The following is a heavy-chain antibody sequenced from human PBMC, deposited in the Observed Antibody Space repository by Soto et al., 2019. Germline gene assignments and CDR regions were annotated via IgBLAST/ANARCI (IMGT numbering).Heavy chain of an antibody. V-gene: IGHV4-34*01. D-gene: IGHD3-10*01. CDR1: GGSFSGYY. Sequence: PSETLSLTCAVYGGSFSGYYWSWIRQPPGKGLEWIGEINHSGSTNYNPSLKSRVTISVDTSKNQFSLKLSSVTAADTAVYYCARAVRTMVRGAVSYYYYYGMDVWGQGTTVTVSS. CDR2: INHSGST. J-gene: IGHJ6*02. CDR3: ARAVRTMVRGAVSYYYYYGMDV.